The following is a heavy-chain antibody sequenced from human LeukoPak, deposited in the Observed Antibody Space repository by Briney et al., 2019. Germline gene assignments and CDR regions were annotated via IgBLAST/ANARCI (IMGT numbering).Heavy chain of an antibody. CDR1: GFTFSGYS. CDR2: IRYDGSNK. Sequence: GGSLRLSCAASGFTFSGYSMNWVRQAPGKGLEWVAFIRYDGSNKYYADSVKGRFTISRDNSKNTLYLQMNSLRAEDTAVYYCAKGGALRFLEWLFSPPNFDYWGQGTLVTVSS. J-gene: IGHJ4*02. CDR3: AKGGALRFLEWLFSPPNFDY. D-gene: IGHD3-3*01. V-gene: IGHV3-30*02.